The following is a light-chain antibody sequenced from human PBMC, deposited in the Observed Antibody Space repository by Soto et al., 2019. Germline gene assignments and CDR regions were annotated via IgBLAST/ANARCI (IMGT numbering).Light chain of an antibody. Sequence: EIVMTQSPATLSVSPGERATLSCRASQSVSSNLAWYQQKPGQAPRLLIYAASTRATGVPARFSGTGSGTEFTLAINSLQSEDFALYYCQRYNDWPLTFGGGTKVDIK. CDR1: QSVSSN. CDR3: QRYNDWPLT. CDR2: AAS. J-gene: IGKJ4*01. V-gene: IGKV3-15*01.